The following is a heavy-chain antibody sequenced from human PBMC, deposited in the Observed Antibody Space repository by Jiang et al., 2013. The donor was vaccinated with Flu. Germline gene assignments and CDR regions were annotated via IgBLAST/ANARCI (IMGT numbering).Heavy chain of an antibody. D-gene: IGHD2-21*02. J-gene: IGHJ2*01. Sequence: KGRFTISRDNSKNTLYLQMNSLRAEDTAVYYCAKDGRDGWYFDLWGRGTPVTVSS. CDR3: AKDGRDGWYFDL. V-gene: IGHV3-30*02.